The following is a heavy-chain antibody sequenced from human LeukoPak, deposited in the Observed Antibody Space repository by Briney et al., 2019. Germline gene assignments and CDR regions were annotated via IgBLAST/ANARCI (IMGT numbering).Heavy chain of an antibody. CDR1: GGSISSGGYY. Sequence: SETLSLTCTVSGGSISSGGYYWSWICQHPGKGLEWIGYIYYSGSTYYNPSLKSRVTISVDTSKNQFSLKLSSVTAADTAVYYCARVTIVATIFDYWGQGTLVTVSS. CDR3: ARVTIVATIFDY. D-gene: IGHD5-12*01. J-gene: IGHJ4*02. CDR2: IYYSGST. V-gene: IGHV4-31*03.